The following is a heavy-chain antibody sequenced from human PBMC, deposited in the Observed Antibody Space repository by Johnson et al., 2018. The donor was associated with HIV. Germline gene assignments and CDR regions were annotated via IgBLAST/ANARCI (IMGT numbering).Heavy chain of an antibody. CDR1: GFTFSDYY. J-gene: IGHJ3*02. V-gene: IGHV3-11*04. D-gene: IGHD1-26*01. Sequence: QMLLVESGGGLVKPGGSLRLSCAASGFTFSDYYMSWIRQAPGKGLAWVSYISSSGSTIYYADPVKGRFTISRDNAKNSLYLQMKSLRADDTAVYYCARDRGYSGCYFGAFDIWCQGTMVTVSS. CDR3: ARDRGYSGCYFGAFDI. CDR2: ISSSGSTI.